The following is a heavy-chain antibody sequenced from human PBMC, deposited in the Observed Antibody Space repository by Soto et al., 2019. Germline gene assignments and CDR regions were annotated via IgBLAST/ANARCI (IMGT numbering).Heavy chain of an antibody. CDR1: GFTFSSYA. D-gene: IGHD6-13*01. J-gene: IGHJ6*02. V-gene: IGHV3-30-3*01. CDR3: ARDLARSSWQYGMDV. CDR2: ISYDGSNK. Sequence: QVQLVESGGGVVQPGRSLRLSCAASGFTFSSYAMHWVRQAPGKGLEWVAVISYDGSNKYYADSVKGRFTISRDNSKNPLYLQSNSLRAEDTAVYYCARDLARSSWQYGMDVWGQGTTVTVSS.